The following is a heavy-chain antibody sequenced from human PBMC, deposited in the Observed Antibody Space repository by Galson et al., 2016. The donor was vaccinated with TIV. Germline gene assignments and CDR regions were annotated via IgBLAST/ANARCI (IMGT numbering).Heavy chain of an antibody. CDR3: ARSEYSYGKYYYYYYMDV. Sequence: SVKVSRKASGGTFSSYAISWVRQAPGQGLEWMGGIIPIFGTANYAQKFQGRVTITADESTSTAYMELSSLRSEDTAVFYCARSEYSYGKYYYYYYMDVWGKGTTVIVSS. J-gene: IGHJ6*03. CDR1: GGTFSSYA. CDR2: IIPIFGTA. V-gene: IGHV1-69*13. D-gene: IGHD5-18*01.